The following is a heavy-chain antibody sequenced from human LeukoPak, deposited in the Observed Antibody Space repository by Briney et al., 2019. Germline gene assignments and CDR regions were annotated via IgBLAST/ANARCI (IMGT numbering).Heavy chain of an antibody. CDR2: ISSSGSTI. J-gene: IGHJ5*02. CDR1: ECTLSSYE. D-gene: IGHD3-22*01. V-gene: IGHV3-48*03. Sequence: PGPTLRLPCAAAECTLSSYEMNWFRQAPGKGMEWVSYISSSGSTIYYADSVKGRFTISRDNAKNSLYLQMNSLRAEDTAVYYCARSYYYDSSGYSNWFDPWGQGTLVTVSS. CDR3: ARSYYYDSSGYSNWFDP.